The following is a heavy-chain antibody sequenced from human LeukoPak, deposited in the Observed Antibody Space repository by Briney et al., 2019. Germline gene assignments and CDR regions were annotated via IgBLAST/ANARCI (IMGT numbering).Heavy chain of an antibody. CDR2: IWYDGSNK. CDR1: GFTFSSYG. V-gene: IGHV3-33*06. D-gene: IGHD3-3*01. Sequence: GRSLRLSCAASGFTFSSYGMHWVRQAPGKGLEWVAVIWYDGSNKYYADSVKGRFTISRDNSKNTLYLQMNSLRAEDTAVYYCAKTIFGVVSAFDYWGQGTLVNVSS. J-gene: IGHJ4*02. CDR3: AKTIFGVVSAFDY.